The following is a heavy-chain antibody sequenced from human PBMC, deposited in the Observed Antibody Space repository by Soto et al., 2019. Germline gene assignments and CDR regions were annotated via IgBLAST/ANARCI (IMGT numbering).Heavy chain of an antibody. CDR3: ARTHWVSGTEY. CDR2: VYNSGNT. J-gene: IGHJ4*02. D-gene: IGHD6-19*01. V-gene: IGHV4-4*07. CDR1: GGSMTGYF. Sequence: QVQLQESGPGLVKPSETLSLTCTVSGGSMTGYFWSWIRQPAGKALEWIGHVYNSGNTDYNPSLASRITMAVDTSKRQFSLKVKSVTAADTPVYYCARTHWVSGTEYWGQGILVTVSS.